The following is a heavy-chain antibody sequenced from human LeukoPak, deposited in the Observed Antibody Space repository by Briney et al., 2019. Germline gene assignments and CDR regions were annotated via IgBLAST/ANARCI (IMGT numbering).Heavy chain of an antibody. D-gene: IGHD3-10*01. CDR3: ARPLMYYYGSETYFWFDP. V-gene: IGHV3-23*01. Sequence: GGSLRLSCAASRFTFSSYAMSWVRQAPGKGLEWVSAISGSGGSTYYADSVKGRFIISRDNSKNTLYLQMNSLRAGDTAVYYCARPLMYYYGSETYFWFDPWGQGTLVTVSS. CDR1: RFTFSSYA. J-gene: IGHJ5*02. CDR2: ISGSGGST.